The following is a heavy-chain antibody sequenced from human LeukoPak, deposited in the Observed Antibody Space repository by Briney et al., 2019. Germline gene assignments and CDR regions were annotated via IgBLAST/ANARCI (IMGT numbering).Heavy chain of an antibody. V-gene: IGHV3-48*03. CDR2: ISSSGRTM. CDR3: ARDTVWGSYRTIFDF. Sequence: GGSLRLSCAASGFTFSSYEMNWVRQAPGKGLEWVSYISSSGRTMYYADSVEGRFTMSRDNAKNSLYLQMNSLRAEDTAVYYCARDTVWGSYRTIFDFWGQGALVTVSS. J-gene: IGHJ4*02. CDR1: GFTFSSYE. D-gene: IGHD3-16*02.